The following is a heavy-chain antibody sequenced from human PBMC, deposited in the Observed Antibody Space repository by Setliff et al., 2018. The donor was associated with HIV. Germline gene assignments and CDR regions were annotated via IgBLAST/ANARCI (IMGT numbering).Heavy chain of an antibody. V-gene: IGHV4-31*03. CDR2: IYYTGST. Sequence: SETLSLTCTVSGASVSSGGFYWSWIRQPPGKGLEWIGYIYYTGSTYYNPSLKSRVTISLDTSRNQFSLKLSSVTAEDTAVYYCARGEPSILIEPAAFFDYWGQGTLVTVSS. CDR1: GASVSSGGFY. D-gene: IGHD2-2*01. CDR3: ARGEPSILIEPAAFFDY. J-gene: IGHJ4*02.